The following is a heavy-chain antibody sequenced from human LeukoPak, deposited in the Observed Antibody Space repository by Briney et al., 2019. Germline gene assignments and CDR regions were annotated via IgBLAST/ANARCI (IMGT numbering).Heavy chain of an antibody. V-gene: IGHV3-23*01. CDR1: GFTFSSYA. D-gene: IGHD5-18*01. J-gene: IGHJ6*02. CDR2: ISGSGGST. CDR3: ANLPVDTAMVVDYYYYYYGMDV. Sequence: PGGSLRLSCAASGFTFSSYAMSWVRQAPGKGLEWVSAISGSGGSTYYADSVKGRFTISRDNSKNTLYLQMNSLRAEDTAVYYCANLPVDTAMVVDYYYYYYGMDVWGQGTTVTVSS.